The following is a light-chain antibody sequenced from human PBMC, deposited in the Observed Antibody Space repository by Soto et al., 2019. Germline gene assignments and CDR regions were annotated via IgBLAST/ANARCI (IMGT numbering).Light chain of an antibody. CDR2: GAS. CDR1: ESISTY. V-gene: IGKV1-39*01. Sequence: DIPVTQSPSSLYASVGDRITITCRASESISTYLNWYQQKPGKAPILLIYGASNLQSGVPSRFSGSGAGTDFTLPISSLQPEDFATYHCQQSYSTPITFGQGTRLDI. J-gene: IGKJ5*01. CDR3: QQSYSTPIT.